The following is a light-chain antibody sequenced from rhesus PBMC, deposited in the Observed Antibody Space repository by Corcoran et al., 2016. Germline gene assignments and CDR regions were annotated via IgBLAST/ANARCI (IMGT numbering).Light chain of an antibody. CDR2: EAS. J-gene: IGKJ1*01. CDR1: QGITND. CDR3: QHYYSTPRT. V-gene: IGKV1-25*01. Sequence: DIQMTQSPSSLSASVGDRVTITCRASQGITNDLAWYQQKTGETPKLLIYEASILQSGIPSRFSGSGSGTAFTLTISSLQPEDFATYYCQHYYSTPRTFGQGTKVEIK.